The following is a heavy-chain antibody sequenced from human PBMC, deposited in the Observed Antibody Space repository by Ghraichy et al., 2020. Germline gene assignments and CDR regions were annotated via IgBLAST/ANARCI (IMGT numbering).Heavy chain of an antibody. V-gene: IGHV3-23*01. Sequence: GGSLRLSCAASGFAFSSFAMNWVRQAPGMGLEWVASAGTGGTTTSYADSVRGRFTISRDDSKSSVYLQMNSLGPEDTAVYYCAGKQVGPKPFDYWGQGTLVTVSS. J-gene: IGHJ4*02. D-gene: IGHD1-26*01. CDR3: AGKQVGPKPFDY. CDR1: GFAFSSFA. CDR2: AGTGGTTT.